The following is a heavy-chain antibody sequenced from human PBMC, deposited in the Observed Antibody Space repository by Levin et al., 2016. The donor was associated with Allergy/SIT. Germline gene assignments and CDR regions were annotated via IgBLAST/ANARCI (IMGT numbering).Heavy chain of an antibody. D-gene: IGHD4-23*01. CDR3: ASSRSPQFGYGGFDV. V-gene: IGHV3-33*01. Sequence: GGSLRLSCAASRFSFSTYGMHWVRQAPGKGLEWVALIWYEGTNKYYTDSVKGRFTISRDNSKNTLYLQMNSLRAEDTAVYYCASSRSPQFGYGGFDVWGQGTMVTVSS. CDR1: RFSFSTYG. CDR2: IWYEGTNK. J-gene: IGHJ3*01.